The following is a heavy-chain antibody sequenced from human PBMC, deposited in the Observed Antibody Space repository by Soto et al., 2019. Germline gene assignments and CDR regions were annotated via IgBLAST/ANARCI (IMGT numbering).Heavy chain of an antibody. CDR1: GYTFTNYA. CDR2: INGGNGNT. CDR3: ARDGVMAGNINFDY. Sequence: QVQLVQSGAEVKKPGASVKVSCKASGYTFTNYAMHWVRQAPGQRLEWMGWINGGNGNTKYSRKFQARVTIPRDTSASTGYMELISLRSEDTAVYYCARDGVMAGNINFDYWGQGTLVTVSS. J-gene: IGHJ4*02. D-gene: IGHD6-19*01. V-gene: IGHV1-3*01.